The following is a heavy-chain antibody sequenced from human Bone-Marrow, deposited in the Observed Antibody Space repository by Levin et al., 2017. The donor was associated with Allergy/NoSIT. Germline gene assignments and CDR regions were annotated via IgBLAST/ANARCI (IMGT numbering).Heavy chain of an antibody. V-gene: IGHV3-11*01. CDR3: NAFYDSTAYYYYGIDV. CDR1: GFTFSDYS. D-gene: IGHD3-22*01. J-gene: IGHJ6*02. Sequence: PGGSLRLSCAASGFTFSDYSMSWIRQAPGKGLEWVSYISNSGNTIYYADSVKGRFIISRDNAKSSLFLQMNSLRVEDTAFYYCNAFYDSTAYYYYGIDVWGQGTTVTVSS. CDR2: ISNSGNTI.